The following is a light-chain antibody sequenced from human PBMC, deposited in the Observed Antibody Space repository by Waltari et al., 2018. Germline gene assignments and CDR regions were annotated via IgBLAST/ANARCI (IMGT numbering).Light chain of an antibody. V-gene: IGKV1-33*01. J-gene: IGKJ3*01. CDR2: DAS. CDR1: QDIYNN. CDR3: QQYDVLLPGFT. Sequence: DIQMTQSPSSLSAPVGDRVTITCRAGQDIYNNINWYRHKPGKAPELLIYDASNLESGVPSRFSGSGSGADFTFTINSLQPGDFATYYCQQYDVLLPGFTFGPGTTVDLK.